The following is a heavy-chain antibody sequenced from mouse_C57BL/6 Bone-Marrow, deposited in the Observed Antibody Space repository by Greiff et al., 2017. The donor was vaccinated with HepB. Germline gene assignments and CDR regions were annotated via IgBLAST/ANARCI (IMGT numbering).Heavy chain of an antibody. CDR3: ARHWDDFDY. Sequence: DVMLVESGGDLVKPGGSLKLSCAASGFTFSSYGMSWVRQTPVKRLEWVATISSGGSYTYYPDSVKGRFTISRDNAKNTLYLQMSSLKAEDTAMYYCARHWDDFDYWGQGTTLTVSS. D-gene: IGHD4-1*01. CDR2: ISSGGSYT. J-gene: IGHJ2*01. CDR1: GFTFSSYG. V-gene: IGHV5-6*02.